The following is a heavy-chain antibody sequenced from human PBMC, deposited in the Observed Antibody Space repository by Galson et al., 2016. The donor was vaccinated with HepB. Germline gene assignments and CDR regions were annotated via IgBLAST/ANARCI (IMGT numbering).Heavy chain of an antibody. V-gene: IGHV1-18*01. J-gene: IGHJ4*02. CDR1: GYTFLNHG. Sequence: QSGAEVKKPGASVKVSCKASGYTFLNHGISWVRQAPGQGLEWMGWISVNNGATNYVQKLQARVAMTTDTSTRTAYLELRSLRADDTAVYYCASSSRYCANGICATFDYWGQGTLVTVSS. CDR2: ISVNNGAT. CDR3: ASSSRYCANGICATFDY. D-gene: IGHD2-8*01.